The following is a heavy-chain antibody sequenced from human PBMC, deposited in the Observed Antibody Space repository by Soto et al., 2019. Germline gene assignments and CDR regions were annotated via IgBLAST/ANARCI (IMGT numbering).Heavy chain of an antibody. CDR2: MNPNSGNT. V-gene: IGHV1-8*01. J-gene: IGHJ5*02. D-gene: IGHD3-22*01. CDR3: ARGRYYYDSRWFDP. Sequence: ASVKVSCKASGYTFTSYDINWVRQATGQGLEWMGWMNPNSGNTGYAQKYKSRVTMTRNTSISTANMEQSSLRSEDTTVNYCARGRYYYDSRWFDPWGQGTLVTSPQ. CDR1: GYTFTSYD.